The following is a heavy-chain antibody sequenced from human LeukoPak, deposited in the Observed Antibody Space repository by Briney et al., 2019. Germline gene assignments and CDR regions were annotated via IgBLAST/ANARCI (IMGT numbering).Heavy chain of an antibody. D-gene: IGHD6-6*01. Sequence: GGSLRLSCATSGFTFSNYSMNWVRQAPGKGLEWVSPITSSSNYIHYADSVKGRFTISRDNARNSLYLQMNSLRAEDTAVYYCARLGEGQLVHFDYWGQGTLVTVSS. CDR1: GFTFSNYS. CDR2: ITSSSNYI. J-gene: IGHJ4*02. V-gene: IGHV3-21*01. CDR3: ARLGEGQLVHFDY.